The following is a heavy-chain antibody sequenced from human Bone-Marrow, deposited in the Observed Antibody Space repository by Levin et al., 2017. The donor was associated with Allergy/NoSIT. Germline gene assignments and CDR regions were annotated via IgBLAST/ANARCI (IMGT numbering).Heavy chain of an antibody. CDR2: IYYSGST. CDR3: ARMAAAIDY. Sequence: PSETLSLTCTVSGGSISSYYWSWIRQPPGKGLEWIGYIYYSGSTYYNPSLKSRVTISVDTSKNQFSLKLSSVTAADTAVYYCARMAAAIDYWGQGTLVTVSS. CDR1: GGSISSYY. V-gene: IGHV4-59*01. D-gene: IGHD5-24*01. J-gene: IGHJ4*02.